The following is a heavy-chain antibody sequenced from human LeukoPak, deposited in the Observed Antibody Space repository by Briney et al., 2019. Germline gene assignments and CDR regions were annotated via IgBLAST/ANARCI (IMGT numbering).Heavy chain of an antibody. CDR3: ARHMTVTYDAFDI. CDR1: AGSTRGYY. J-gene: IGHJ3*02. Sequence: SETLSPTCIVSAGSTRGYYWSWIRQPPGKGLEWIGYIYYSGSTKYNPSLKSRVTISVDTSERQFSLKLSSVTAADTAAYYCARHMTVTYDAFDIWGQGTMVTVSS. CDR2: IYYSGST. V-gene: IGHV4-59*08. D-gene: IGHD3-22*01.